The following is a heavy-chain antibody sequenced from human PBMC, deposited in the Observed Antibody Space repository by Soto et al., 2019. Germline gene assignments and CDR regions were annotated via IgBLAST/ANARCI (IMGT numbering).Heavy chain of an antibody. CDR2: IKSDGSSA. CDR3: ARALGYDPY. Sequence: PGGSLRLSCAASGFTFSTFWMHWVRQAPGKGLVWVSRIKSDGSSATYADSVKGRFTISRDNARNTLYLQMNSLRADDTGVYYCARALGYDPYWGQGTLVTVSS. CDR1: GFTFSTFW. D-gene: IGHD2-15*01. V-gene: IGHV3-74*01. J-gene: IGHJ4*02.